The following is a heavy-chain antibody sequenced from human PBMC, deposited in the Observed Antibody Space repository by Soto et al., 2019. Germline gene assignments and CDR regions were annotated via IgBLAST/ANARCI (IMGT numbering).Heavy chain of an antibody. Sequence: LRLSCAASGFTFSSYAMHWVRQAPGKVLEWVAVISYDGSNKYYADSVKGRFTISRDNSKNTLYLQMKRLRAEDTAVYYCAKAMVVVTAISGGGGFDKWGKRTLVTVSS. CDR2: ISYDGSNK. CDR1: GFTFSSYA. V-gene: IGHV3-30-3*01. D-gene: IGHD2-21*02. J-gene: IGHJ3*02. CDR3: AKAMVVVTAISGGGGFDK.